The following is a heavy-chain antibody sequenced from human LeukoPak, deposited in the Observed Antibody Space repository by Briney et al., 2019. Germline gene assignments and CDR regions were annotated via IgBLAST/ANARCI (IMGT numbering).Heavy chain of an antibody. Sequence: PSETLSLTCAVYGGSFSGYYWSWIRQPPGKGLEWIGEINHSVSTNYNPSPKSRVTISVDTSKNQFSLKLSSGTAADTAVYYCARVTIYYGSGRGGDYWGQGTLVTVSS. J-gene: IGHJ4*02. CDR3: ARVTIYYGSGRGGDY. D-gene: IGHD3-10*01. V-gene: IGHV4-34*01. CDR1: GGSFSGYY. CDR2: INHSVST.